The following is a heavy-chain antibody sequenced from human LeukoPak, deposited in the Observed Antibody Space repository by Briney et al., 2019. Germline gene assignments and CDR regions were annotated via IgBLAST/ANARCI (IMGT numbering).Heavy chain of an antibody. CDR3: ARAGHNSNSGGYDF. CDR2: IDPDTGDT. Sequence: ASVKVSCKPSGYTFIDHYLHWVRQPPGQGLESLGWIDPDTGDTNYPHKFQGRVTMTTDTSSSTAYMELDRVRSDDTAVYYCARAGHNSNSGGYDFWGLGTLVTVSS. V-gene: IGHV1-2*02. D-gene: IGHD3-22*01. CDR1: GYTFIDHY. J-gene: IGHJ4*02.